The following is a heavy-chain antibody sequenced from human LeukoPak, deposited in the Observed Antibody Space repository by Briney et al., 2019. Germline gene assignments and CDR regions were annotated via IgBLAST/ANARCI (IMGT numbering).Heavy chain of an antibody. CDR3: ARGKWYYDSSGYYYY. V-gene: IGHV1-2*02. J-gene: IGHJ4*02. D-gene: IGHD3-22*01. CDR2: INPNSGGT. Sequence: ASVKVSCKASGYTFTGYYMHWVRQAPGQGLEWMGWINPNSGGTNYAQKFQGRVTMTRGTSISTAYMELSRLRSDDTAVYYCARGKWYYDSSGYYYYWGQGTLVTVSS. CDR1: GYTFTGYY.